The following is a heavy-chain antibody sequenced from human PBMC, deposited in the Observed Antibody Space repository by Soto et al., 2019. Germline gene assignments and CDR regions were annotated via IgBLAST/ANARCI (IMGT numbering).Heavy chain of an antibody. J-gene: IGHJ4*02. D-gene: IGHD5-12*01. Sequence: SETLSLTCTVSGGSINTFYWSWVRQPAGKGLEWIGRIFSSGSTSFNPSLESRVAMSVDTSKNHFSLDLSSVTAADMAVYYCAREGSYSAYNFAHGIQLWSFDFWGQGALVTVSS. CDR2: IFSSGST. V-gene: IGHV4-4*07. CDR1: GGSINTFY. CDR3: AREGSYSAYNFAHGIQLWSFDF.